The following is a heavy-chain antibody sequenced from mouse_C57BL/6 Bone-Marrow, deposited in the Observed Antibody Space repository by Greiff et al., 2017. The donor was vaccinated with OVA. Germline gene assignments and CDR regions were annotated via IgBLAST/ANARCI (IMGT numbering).Heavy chain of an antibody. V-gene: IGHV1-64*01. CDR2: IHPNSGST. CDR1: GYTFTSYW. CDR3: AKGRIRRAMDY. Sequence: QVQLQQPGAELVKPGASVKLSCKASGYTFTSYWMHWVKQRPGQGLEWIGLIHPNSGSTNYNEKFKSKATLTVDKSSSTAYMQLSSLTSEDSAVYYVAKGRIRRAMDYWGQGTSVTVSS. J-gene: IGHJ4*01. D-gene: IGHD2-12*01.